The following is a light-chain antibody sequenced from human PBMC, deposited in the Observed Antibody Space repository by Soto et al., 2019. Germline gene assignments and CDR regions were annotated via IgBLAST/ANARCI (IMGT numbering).Light chain of an antibody. CDR1: QSISSF. CDR2: AAS. J-gene: IGKJ3*01. Sequence: DIQMTQSPSSLSASVGDRVTITCRTSQSISSFLNWFQQKPGKAPKLLIYAASSLQSGVPSTFSGSGSGTDFTLTISSLQPEDFATYYCQQSYSTPLFGPGTKVDIK. CDR3: QQSYSTPL. V-gene: IGKV1-39*01.